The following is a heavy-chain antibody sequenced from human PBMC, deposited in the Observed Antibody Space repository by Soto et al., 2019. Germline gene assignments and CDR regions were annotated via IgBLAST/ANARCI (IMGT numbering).Heavy chain of an antibody. Sequence: QITLKESGPTLVKPTQTLTLTCTFSGFSLSTGGVGVAWIRQPPGKALEWLAVIYWDDDKRCSPSLKSRLTITKDTPKNQVVLTMTNMDPVDTATYSCAHTPFFGDKLEYWGQGTLVIVSS. CDR2: IYWDDDK. V-gene: IGHV2-5*02. J-gene: IGHJ4*02. CDR3: AHTPFFGDKLEY. D-gene: IGHD2-21*01. CDR1: GFSLSTGGVG.